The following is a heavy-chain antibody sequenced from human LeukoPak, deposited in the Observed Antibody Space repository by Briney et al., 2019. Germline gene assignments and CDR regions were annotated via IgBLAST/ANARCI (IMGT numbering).Heavy chain of an antibody. CDR2: ISGYNDNA. Sequence: ASVKVSCKASGGTFSSYAISWVRQAPGQGLEWVGWISGYNDNAHYAQKLQGRVTMTRETSTTTVHMELRSLYSDDTAIYYCAKDGNDVMDYWGQGTQVTVSS. CDR3: AKDGNDVMDY. V-gene: IGHV1-18*01. D-gene: IGHD1-1*01. J-gene: IGHJ4*02. CDR1: GGTFSSYA.